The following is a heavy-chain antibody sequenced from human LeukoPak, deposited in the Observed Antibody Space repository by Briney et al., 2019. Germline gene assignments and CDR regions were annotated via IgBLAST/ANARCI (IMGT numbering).Heavy chain of an antibody. J-gene: IGHJ4*02. CDR1: GFSFSNYA. CDR2: IGDSGGNT. CDR3: AKDQWLRTIGIFNY. D-gene: IGHD5-12*01. V-gene: IGHV3-23*01. Sequence: PGGSLRLSCAASGFSFSNYAMTWVRQAPGEGLEWVSAIGDSGGNTHYADSVKGRFTISRDNSKNTLYLQMNSLRAEDTAVYYCAKDQWLRTIGIFNYWGRGTLVTVSS.